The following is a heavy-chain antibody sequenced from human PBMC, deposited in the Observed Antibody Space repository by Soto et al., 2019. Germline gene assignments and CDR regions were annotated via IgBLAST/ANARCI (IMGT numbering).Heavy chain of an antibody. CDR1: VYTFTSYG. CDR3: AREILSPDFYFHGMDV. Sequence: QGQLVQSGAEVKKPGASVKVSCKASVYTFTSYGISWVRQAPGQGLEWMGWISAKKGNTKYAQKFQGRVTMTTDTSTSTAYMELRSLRSDDTAVYYCAREILSPDFYFHGMDVWGQGPTVTVSS. V-gene: IGHV1-18*04. D-gene: IGHD2-15*01. CDR2: ISAKKGNT. J-gene: IGHJ6*02.